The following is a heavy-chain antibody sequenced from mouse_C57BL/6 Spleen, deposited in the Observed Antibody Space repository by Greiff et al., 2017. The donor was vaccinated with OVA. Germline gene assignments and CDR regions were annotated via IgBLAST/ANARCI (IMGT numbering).Heavy chain of an antibody. CDR3: TTRGAKYYFDY. CDR2: IDPEDGDT. Sequence: DVKLQESGAELVRPGASVKLSCTASGFNIKDYYMHWVKQRPEQGLEWIGRIDPEDGDTEYAPKFQGKATMTADTSSNTAYLQLSSLTSEDTAVYYCTTRGAKYYFDYWGQGTTLTVSS. D-gene: IGHD3-1*01. CDR1: GFNIKDYY. J-gene: IGHJ2*01. V-gene: IGHV14-1*01.